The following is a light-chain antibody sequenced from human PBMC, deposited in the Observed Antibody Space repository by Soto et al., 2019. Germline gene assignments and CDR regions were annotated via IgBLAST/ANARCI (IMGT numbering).Light chain of an antibody. V-gene: IGKV3-15*01. CDR1: QFVSGTY. Sequence: EIVMTQSPATLSVSPGERATLSCTASQFVSGTYFAWYQHKPGQAPRLLIFGASSRATGVPARFSGSGSGTEFTLTINSLQSEDFAVYFCQQYDNLPLTFGPGTKVDIK. CDR2: GAS. J-gene: IGKJ3*01. CDR3: QQYDNLPLT.